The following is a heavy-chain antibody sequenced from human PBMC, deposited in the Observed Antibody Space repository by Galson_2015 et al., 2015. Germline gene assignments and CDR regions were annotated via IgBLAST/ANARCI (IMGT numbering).Heavy chain of an antibody. CDR1: GFTFSNYG. CDR3: ARSFLLGYCSGGSCYSNWFDP. Sequence: SLRLSCADSGFTFSNYGMHWVRQAPGKGLEWAAVISYDGSNKYYADSVKGRFTISRDNSKNTLYLQMNSLRAEDTAVYYCARSFLLGYCSGGSCYSNWFDPWGQGTLVTVSS. V-gene: IGHV3-30*03. D-gene: IGHD2-15*01. CDR2: ISYDGSNK. J-gene: IGHJ5*02.